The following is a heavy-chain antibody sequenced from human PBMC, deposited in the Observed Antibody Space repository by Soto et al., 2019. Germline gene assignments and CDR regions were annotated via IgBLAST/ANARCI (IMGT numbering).Heavy chain of an antibody. D-gene: IGHD3-9*01. V-gene: IGHV4-31*03. Sequence: PSETLSLTCTVSGDSISSGFYYWSWIRQHPGKGLEWIGYIYYTGSTYHNPSLKSRATLSVDTSKNQFSLKLRSVTAADTAVYYCARAGYQPNYNWFDPWGQGTLVTVS. CDR2: IYYTGST. CDR1: GDSISSGFYY. J-gene: IGHJ5*02. CDR3: ARAGYQPNYNWFDP.